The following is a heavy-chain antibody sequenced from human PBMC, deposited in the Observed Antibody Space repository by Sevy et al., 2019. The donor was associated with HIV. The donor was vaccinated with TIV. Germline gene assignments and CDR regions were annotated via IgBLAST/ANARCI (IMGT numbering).Heavy chain of an antibody. CDR1: GFTFSDHY. J-gene: IGHJ4*02. Sequence: GRSLRLSCVASGFTFSDHYMEWVRQAPGKGLEWVGGTRNKADGYTTEYAASVKGRFTISRDESKNSLYVQMNSLKAEDTAVYYCATHAGIAAAGRVFDYWGQGTLVTVSS. CDR2: TRNKADGYTT. D-gene: IGHD6-13*01. V-gene: IGHV3-72*01. CDR3: ATHAGIAAAGRVFDY.